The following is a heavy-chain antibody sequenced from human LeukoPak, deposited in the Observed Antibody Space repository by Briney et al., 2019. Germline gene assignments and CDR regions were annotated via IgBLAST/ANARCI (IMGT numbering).Heavy chain of an antibody. CDR3: ARAYTYYYGSGSYTYYGMDV. J-gene: IGHJ6*04. CDR2: IIPIFGTA. D-gene: IGHD3-10*01. Sequence: GASVKVSCKASGGTFSSYAISWVRQAPGQGLEWMGGIIPIFGTANYAQEFQGRVTITADESTSTAYMELSSLRSEDTAVYYCARAYTYYYGSGSYTYYGMDVWGKGTTVTVSS. CDR1: GGTFSSYA. V-gene: IGHV1-69*13.